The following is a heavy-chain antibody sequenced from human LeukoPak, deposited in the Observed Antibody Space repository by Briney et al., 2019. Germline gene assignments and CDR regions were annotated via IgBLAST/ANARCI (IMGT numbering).Heavy chain of an antibody. J-gene: IGHJ6*02. CDR1: GGTFSSYA. CDR2: IIPILGIA. CDR3: AISGYSGYDPYYYYGMDV. V-gene: IGHV1-69*04. Sequence: GASVKVSCKASGGTFSSYAISWVRQAPGQGLEWMGRIIPILGIANYAQKFQGRVTITADKSTSTAYMELSSLRSEDTAVYYCAISGYSGYDPYYYYGMDVWGQGTTVTVSS. D-gene: IGHD5-12*01.